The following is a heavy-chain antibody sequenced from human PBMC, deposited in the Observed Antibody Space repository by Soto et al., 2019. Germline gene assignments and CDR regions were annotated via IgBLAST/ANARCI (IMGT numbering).Heavy chain of an antibody. CDR1: GGPFDFYY. CDR3: ARPLFSGVDDVFNI. D-gene: IGHD2-15*01. V-gene: IGHV4-34*01. Sequence: ENLALTCAVYGGPFDFYYWSWIRQSPNKGLEWIGEINHRGSANYNPSLKSRVTISVDASKHQVSLKLTSVTAADSGLYYCARPLFSGVDDVFNIWAQGTMVTVSS. CDR2: INHRGSA. J-gene: IGHJ3*02.